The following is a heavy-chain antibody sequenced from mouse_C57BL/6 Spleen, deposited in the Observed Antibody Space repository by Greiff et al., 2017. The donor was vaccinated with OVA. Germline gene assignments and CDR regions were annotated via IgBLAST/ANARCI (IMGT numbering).Heavy chain of an antibody. CDR3: ARGGGSSYGWYFDV. D-gene: IGHD1-1*01. Sequence: ESGPGLVKPSQSLSLTCSVTGYSITSGYYWNWIRQFPGNKLEWMGYISYDGSNNYNPSLKNRISITRDTSKNQFFLKLNSVTTEDTATYDCARGGGSSYGWYFDVWGTGTTVTVSS. J-gene: IGHJ1*03. V-gene: IGHV3-6*01. CDR1: GYSITSGYY. CDR2: ISYDGSN.